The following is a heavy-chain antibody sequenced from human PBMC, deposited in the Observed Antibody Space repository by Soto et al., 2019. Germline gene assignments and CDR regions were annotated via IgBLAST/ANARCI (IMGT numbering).Heavy chain of an antibody. CDR3: GGDSSGYFYPDVFDI. CDR2: ISSSISII. V-gene: IGHV3-48*02. D-gene: IGHD3-22*01. CDR1: GFTFSRYS. Sequence: PGGSLRLSCAASGFTFSRYSMNWVRQAPGKGLEWVSYISSSISIIYYADSVKGRFTISRDNAKNSLYLQMNSLRDEDTAVYYCGGDSSGYFYPDVFDIWGQGTMVTVSS. J-gene: IGHJ3*02.